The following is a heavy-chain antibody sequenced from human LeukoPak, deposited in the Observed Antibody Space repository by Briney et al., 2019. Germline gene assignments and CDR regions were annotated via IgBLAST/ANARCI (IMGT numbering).Heavy chain of an antibody. J-gene: IGHJ6*02. CDR2: ISYDGSNK. Sequence: PGGSLRLSCAASGFTFSSYAMHWVRQAPGKGLEWVAVISYDGSNKYYADSVKGRFTISRDNSKNTLYLQMNSLRAEDTAVYYCASLSISNYYDSNGYLDYYYGMDVWGQGTTVTVSS. CDR3: ASLSISNYYDSNGYLDYYYGMDV. D-gene: IGHD3-22*01. V-gene: IGHV3-30-3*01. CDR1: GFTFSSYA.